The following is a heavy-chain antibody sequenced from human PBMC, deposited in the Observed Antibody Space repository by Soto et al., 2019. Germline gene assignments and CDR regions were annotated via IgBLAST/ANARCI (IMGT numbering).Heavy chain of an antibody. D-gene: IGHD3-3*01. Sequence: QITLKESGPTLVKPTQTLTLTCTFSGFSLSTSGMGVVWIRQPPGKALEWLALIYWDDDKRYRSSLKNRLTITKDTSKNQVVLTMTNMDSVDTATYYCAHTTLSGWFDPWGQGTLVTVSS. CDR1: GFSLSTSGMG. J-gene: IGHJ5*02. CDR2: IYWDDDK. V-gene: IGHV2-5*02. CDR3: AHTTLSGWFDP.